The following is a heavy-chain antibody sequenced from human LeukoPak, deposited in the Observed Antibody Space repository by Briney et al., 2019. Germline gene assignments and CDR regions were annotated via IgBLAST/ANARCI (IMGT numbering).Heavy chain of an antibody. Sequence: SEILSLTCTVSGGSINNYYWNWIRQPPGKGLEWIGYKYYSGSTNYNPSLKSRVTISVDTSKNQFSLKLSSVTAADTAVYYCARVYQLLPNHYYYYYMDVWGKGTTVTVSS. CDR2: KYYSGST. J-gene: IGHJ6*03. D-gene: IGHD2-2*01. V-gene: IGHV4-59*01. CDR1: GGSINNYY. CDR3: ARVYQLLPNHYYYYYMDV.